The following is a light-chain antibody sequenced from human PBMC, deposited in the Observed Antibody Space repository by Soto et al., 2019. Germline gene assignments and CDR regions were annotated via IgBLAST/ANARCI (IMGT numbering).Light chain of an antibody. Sequence: DIQMTQSPSTLPAYVGDRVTITCRASQTISSWLAWYQQKPGKAPKLLIYKASTLKSGVPSRFSGSGSGTEFTLTISSLQPDDFATYYCQHYNSYSEAFGQGAKVDIK. CDR1: QTISSW. CDR2: KAS. V-gene: IGKV1-5*03. CDR3: QHYNSYSEA. J-gene: IGKJ1*01.